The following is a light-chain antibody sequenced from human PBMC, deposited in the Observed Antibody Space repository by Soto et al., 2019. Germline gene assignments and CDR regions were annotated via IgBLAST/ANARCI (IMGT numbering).Light chain of an antibody. CDR2: DNN. CDR3: QSYDGSLSGPVV. V-gene: IGLV1-40*01. J-gene: IGLJ2*01. Sequence: QSVLTQPPSVSGAPGQRVPISCPGTRSNIGAGFDVHWYQQLPGTAPKLLIYDNNNRPSGVPDRFSGSKSGTSASLAITGLQAEDEADYYCQSYDGSLSGPVVFGGGTKVTVL. CDR1: RSNIGAGFD.